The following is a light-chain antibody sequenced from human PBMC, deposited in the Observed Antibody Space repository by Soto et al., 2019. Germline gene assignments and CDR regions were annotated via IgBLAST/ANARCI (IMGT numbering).Light chain of an antibody. CDR2: DTS. CDR3: LLSYSGARPWV. V-gene: IGLV7-46*01. Sequence: VVTQEPSLTVSPGGTVTLTCGSSTGAVTSGHYPYWFQQKPGQAPRTLIYDTSNKHSWTPARFSGSLLGGKAALTLSGAQPEDEAEYYCLLSYSGARPWVFGGGTKLTVL. CDR1: TGAVTSGHY. J-gene: IGLJ3*02.